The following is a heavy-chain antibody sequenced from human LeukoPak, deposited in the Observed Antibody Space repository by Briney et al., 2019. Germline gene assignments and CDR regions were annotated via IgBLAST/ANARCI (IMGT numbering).Heavy chain of an antibody. Sequence: GGSLRLFCAASGFTFSNAWMSWVRQARGKGLEWVGRIKRKTEGGTRDYAAAVIGRYNISSDDLKISVYVQMDSLRHEDITVFYCTTYSSASVVVIATRKGYFDYWGQGTLVTVSS. CDR2: IKRKTEGGTR. J-gene: IGHJ4*02. V-gene: IGHV3-15*01. D-gene: IGHD2-21*01. CDR1: GFTFSNAW. CDR3: TTYSSASVVVIATRKGYFDY.